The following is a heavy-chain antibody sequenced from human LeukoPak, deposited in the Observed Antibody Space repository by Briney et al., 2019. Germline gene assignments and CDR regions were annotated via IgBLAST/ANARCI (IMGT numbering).Heavy chain of an antibody. J-gene: IGHJ6*03. D-gene: IGHD3-16*01. V-gene: IGHV3-23*01. CDR2: INDNGDGT. CDR1: GFTFSSYA. CDR3: AKGLRTGVGPYMGYHYYMDV. Sequence: AGGSLRLSCAASGFTFSSYAMSWVRQAPGKGLKWVSTINDNGDGTYYADSVKGRFTISRDNSYSTVSLQMNSLRDEDTGVYYCAKGLRTGVGPYMGYHYYMDVWGKGATVTVSS.